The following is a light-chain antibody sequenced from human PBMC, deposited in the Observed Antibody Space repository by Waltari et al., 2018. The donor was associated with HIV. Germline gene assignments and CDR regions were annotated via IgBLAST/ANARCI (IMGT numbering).Light chain of an antibody. V-gene: IGLV3-19*01. CDR1: SLRRSY. CDR3: NSRDSSGNHLV. J-gene: IGLJ2*01. CDR2: GKN. Sequence: SSELTQDPAVSVALGQTVRITCQGESLRRSYASWYKQKPGQAPILVIYGKNNRPSGIPDRFSGSSSGNTASLTITVAQAEDEADYYCNSRDSSGNHLVFGGWTKLTVL.